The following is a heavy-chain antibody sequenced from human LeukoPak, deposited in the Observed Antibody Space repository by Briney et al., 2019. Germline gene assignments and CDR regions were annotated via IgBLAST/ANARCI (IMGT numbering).Heavy chain of an antibody. V-gene: IGHV4-30-2*01. CDR3: ARVRGCSGGSCFPPGYFDY. Sequence: SQTLSLTCAVSGGSISSGGYSWSWIRQLPGKGLEWIGYIYHSGSTYYNPSLKSRVTISVDRSKNQFSLKLSSVTAADTAVYYCARVRGCSGGSCFPPGYFDYWGQGTLVTVSS. J-gene: IGHJ4*02. CDR1: GGSISSGGYS. CDR2: IYHSGST. D-gene: IGHD2-15*01.